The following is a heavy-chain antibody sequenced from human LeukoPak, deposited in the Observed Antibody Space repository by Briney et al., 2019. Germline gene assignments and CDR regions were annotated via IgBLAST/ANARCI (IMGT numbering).Heavy chain of an antibody. CDR2: ISGYNGYT. V-gene: IGHV1-18*01. J-gene: IGHJ5*02. CDR1: GYIFSNFG. CDR3: ARVSPHRKMSYGNQNWFDT. Sequence: ASVKVSCKASGYIFSNFGINWVRQAPGQGLEWMGWISGYNGYTKYAQKLQGRVTMTTDTSTSTAHMELRSLRSDDTAMYYCARVSPHRKMSYGNQNWFDTWGQGTLVTVSS. D-gene: IGHD3-16*01.